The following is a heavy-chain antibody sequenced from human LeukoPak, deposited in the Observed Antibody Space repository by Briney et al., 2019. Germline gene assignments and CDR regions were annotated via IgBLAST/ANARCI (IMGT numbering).Heavy chain of an antibody. CDR2: ISSSSSTI. Sequence: GGSLRLSCAASGFTFGSYSMNWVRQAPGKGLEWVSYISSSSSTIYYADSVKGRFTISRDNAKNSLYLQMNSLRAEDTAVYYCASLSSIYYSGSYYWYFDLWGRGTLVTVSS. V-gene: IGHV3-48*04. CDR1: GFTFGSYS. J-gene: IGHJ2*01. CDR3: ASLSSIYYSGSYYWYFDL. D-gene: IGHD1-26*01.